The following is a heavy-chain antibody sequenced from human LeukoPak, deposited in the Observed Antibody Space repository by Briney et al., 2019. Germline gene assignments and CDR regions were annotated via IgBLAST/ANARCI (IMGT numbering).Heavy chain of an antibody. Sequence: SETLSLTCAVYGGSFSGYYWSLIRLPPGKGLEWIGESNHSGSTKYNPSLKSRVTISVDTSKNQFSLKLSSVTAADTAVYYCARVGYCSSTSCYNFDYWGQGTLVTVSS. CDR1: GGSFSGYY. J-gene: IGHJ4*02. V-gene: IGHV4-34*01. CDR3: ARVGYCSSTSCYNFDY. CDR2: SNHSGST. D-gene: IGHD2-2*02.